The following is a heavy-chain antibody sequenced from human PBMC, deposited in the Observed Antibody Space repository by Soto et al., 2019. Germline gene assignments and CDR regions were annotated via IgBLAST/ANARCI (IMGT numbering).Heavy chain of an antibody. CDR1: GFTFSSYA. CDR2: ISGSGGST. V-gene: IGHV3-23*01. D-gene: IGHD1-7*01. Sequence: GGSLRLSCAASGFTFSSYAMSWVRQAPGKGLEWVSAISGSGGSTYYADSVKGRFTISRDNSKNTVYLQMNSLRAEDTAVYYCAKDEISKTIRGDAFNFWGQGTIVTV. J-gene: IGHJ3*01. CDR3: AKDEISKTIRGDAFNF.